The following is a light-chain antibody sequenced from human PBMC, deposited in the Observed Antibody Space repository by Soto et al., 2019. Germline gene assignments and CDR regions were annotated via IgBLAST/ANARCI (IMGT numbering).Light chain of an antibody. CDR2: GAS. V-gene: IGKV3-20*01. J-gene: IGKJ1*01. CDR3: QQYSIWRT. Sequence: IVFTQSPRTLSLYPGEKATLSCRASQSVSSNYLAWYQQKPGQAPRLLVYGASSRATGISDRFSVSGSGTEFTLTISSLQSEDFAVYYCQQYSIWRTVGQGTKVDIK. CDR1: QSVSSNY.